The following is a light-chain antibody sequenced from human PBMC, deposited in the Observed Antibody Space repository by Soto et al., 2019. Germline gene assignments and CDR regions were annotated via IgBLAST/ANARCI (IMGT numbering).Light chain of an antibody. J-gene: IGKJ1*01. CDR3: QQYNNWPPPWT. Sequence: ILLTLSPSTLSVSTGERATLSCRASQSVRSNLAWYQQKPGQSPILLIHVASTMATGIPSRFSGSGSGTQLTLTLTIMQFEALAVSSCQQYNNWPPPWTFGQGTKVDIK. CDR1: QSVRSN. V-gene: IGKV3-15*01. CDR2: VAS.